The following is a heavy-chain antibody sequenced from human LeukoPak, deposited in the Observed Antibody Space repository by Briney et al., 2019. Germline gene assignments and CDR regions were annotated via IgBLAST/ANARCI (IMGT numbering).Heavy chain of an antibody. Sequence: SETLSLTCTVSGGSISRGGYYWSWIRQHPGKGLEWIGYIYYSGSTYYNPSLKSRVAISVDTSKNQFSLKLSSVTAADTAVYYCARARADYYDSSGFVDYWGQGTLVTVSS. CDR2: IYYSGST. J-gene: IGHJ4*02. V-gene: IGHV4-31*03. CDR1: GGSISRGGYY. CDR3: ARARADYYDSSGFVDY. D-gene: IGHD3-22*01.